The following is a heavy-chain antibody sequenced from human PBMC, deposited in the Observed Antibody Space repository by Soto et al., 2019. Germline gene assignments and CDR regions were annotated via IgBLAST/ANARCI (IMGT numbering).Heavy chain of an antibody. J-gene: IGHJ6*02. Sequence: GGSLRLSSAASGFTFSSYSMDWVRQAPGKGLEWVSSISSSSSSYIYYADSVKGRFTISRDNAKNSLYLQMNSLRAEDTAVYYCARELEWLVPVDYYYYGMDVWGQGTTVTVSS. CDR2: ISSSSSSYI. V-gene: IGHV3-21*01. CDR3: ARELEWLVPVDYYYYGMDV. CDR1: GFTFSSYS. D-gene: IGHD6-19*01.